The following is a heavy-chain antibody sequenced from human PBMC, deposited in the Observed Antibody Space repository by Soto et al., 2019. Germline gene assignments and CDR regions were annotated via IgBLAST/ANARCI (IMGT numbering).Heavy chain of an antibody. J-gene: IGHJ4*02. CDR1: GFTFSSYA. Sequence: QVQLVESGGGVVQPGRSLRLSCAASGFTFSSYAMHWVRQAPGKGLEWVAVISYDGSNKYYADSVKGRFTISRDNSKNPLYLQMNSLRAEDTAVYYCARDHCGGDCYSVGGYWGQGTLVTVSS. CDR3: ARDHCGGDCYSVGGY. V-gene: IGHV3-30-3*01. D-gene: IGHD2-21*02. CDR2: ISYDGSNK.